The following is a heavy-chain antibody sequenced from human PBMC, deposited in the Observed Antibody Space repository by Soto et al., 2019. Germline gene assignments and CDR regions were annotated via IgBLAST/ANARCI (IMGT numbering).Heavy chain of an antibody. CDR3: ARVPQVGSSWYGGFYYGMDV. CDR1: GYTFTGYY. D-gene: IGHD6-13*01. V-gene: IGHV1-2*02. J-gene: IGHJ6*02. Sequence: ASLKVSCKASGYTFTGYYMHWVRQAPGQGLEWMGWINPNSGGTNYAQKFQGRVTMTRDTSISTAYMELSRLRSDDTAVYYCARVPQVGSSWYGGFYYGMDVWGPGITVTVS. CDR2: INPNSGGT.